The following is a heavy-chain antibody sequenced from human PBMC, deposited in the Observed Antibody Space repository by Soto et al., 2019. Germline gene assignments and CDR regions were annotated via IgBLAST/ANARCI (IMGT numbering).Heavy chain of an antibody. CDR3: AREETAWPLAYGLDV. V-gene: IGHV3-21*01. CDR1: GFTFSNYY. J-gene: IGHJ6*02. CDR2: IRSGRDT. D-gene: IGHD2-21*02. Sequence: KPGWSLRLACAVSGFTFSNYYIHLFRQSPGKGLEWVSSIRSGRDTFYADSVKGRFSISRDDATSSVSLQMNSLRGEDTAVYFCAREETAWPLAYGLDVWGQGTTVTVSS.